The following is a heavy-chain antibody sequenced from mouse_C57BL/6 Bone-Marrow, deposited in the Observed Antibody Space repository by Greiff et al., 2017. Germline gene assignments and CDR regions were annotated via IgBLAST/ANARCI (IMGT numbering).Heavy chain of an antibody. CDR3: ARYLTL. V-gene: IGHV1-7*01. Sequence: QVQLKQPGAELVKPGASVKMSCKASGYTFTSYWMHWVKQRLGQGLEWIGYINPSSGYTKYNQKFKDKATLTADKSSSTAYMQLSSLTYEDSAVYYCARYLTLWGQGTTLTVSS. D-gene: IGHD5-1*01. CDR2: INPSSGYT. CDR1: GYTFTSYW. J-gene: IGHJ2*01.